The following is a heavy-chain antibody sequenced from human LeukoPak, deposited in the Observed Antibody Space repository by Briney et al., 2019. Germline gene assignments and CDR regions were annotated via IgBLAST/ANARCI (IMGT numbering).Heavy chain of an antibody. J-gene: IGHJ4*02. CDR2: IYSGGST. Sequence: GGSLRLSCAASGFTFDDYAMHWVRQAPGKGLEWVSVIYSGGSTYYADSVKGRFTISRDNSKNTLYLQMNSLRAEDTAVYYCARGEQWLVHNYWGQGTLVTVSS. D-gene: IGHD6-19*01. V-gene: IGHV3-53*01. CDR3: ARGEQWLVHNY. CDR1: GFTFDDYA.